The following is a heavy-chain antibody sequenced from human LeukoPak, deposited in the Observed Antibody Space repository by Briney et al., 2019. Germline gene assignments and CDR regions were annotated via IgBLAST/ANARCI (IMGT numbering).Heavy chain of an antibody. V-gene: IGHV4-59*01. Sequence: PSETLSLTCTVSGGSISSYYWSWIRQPPGKGLEWIGYIHYSGSTNYNPSLKSRVTISVDTSKNQFSLKLSSVTAADTAVYYCAKGGVYGDYVGDWFDPWGQGTLVTVSS. CDR1: GGSISSYY. D-gene: IGHD4-17*01. CDR2: IHYSGST. J-gene: IGHJ5*02. CDR3: AKGGVYGDYVGDWFDP.